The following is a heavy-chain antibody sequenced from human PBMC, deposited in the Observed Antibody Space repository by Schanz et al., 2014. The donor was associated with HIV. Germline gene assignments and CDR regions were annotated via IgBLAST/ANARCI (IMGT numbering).Heavy chain of an antibody. J-gene: IGHJ4*02. D-gene: IGHD2-21*02. CDR1: GFTFADYA. CDR3: AKGPYGGNSYYFEY. CDR2: ISWNSGSI. Sequence: EVQLVESGGGLVQPGMSLRLSCAASGFTFADYAMHWVRQAPGKGLEWVSTISWNSGSIGYADSVKGRFTISRDNAKNSLYLHINSLRVEDTALYYCAKGPYGGNSYYFEYWGQGTLVTVSS. V-gene: IGHV3-9*01.